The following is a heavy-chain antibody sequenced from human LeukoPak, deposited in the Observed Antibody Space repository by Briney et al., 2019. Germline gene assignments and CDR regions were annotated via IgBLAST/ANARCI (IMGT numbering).Heavy chain of an antibody. CDR1: GFTFSNYY. CDR3: ARTGRYSSSWYPDY. D-gene: IGHD6-13*01. CDR2: ISSSGSTI. V-gene: IGHV3-11*04. Sequence: GGSLRLSCAASGFTFSNYYMSWIRQAPGKGLEWVSYISSSGSTIYYADSVKGRFTISRDNTKNSLYLQMNSLRAEDTAVYYCARTGRYSSSWYPDYWGQGTLVTVSS. J-gene: IGHJ4*02.